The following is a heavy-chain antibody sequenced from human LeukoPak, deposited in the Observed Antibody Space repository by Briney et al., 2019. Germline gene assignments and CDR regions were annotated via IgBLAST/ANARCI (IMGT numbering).Heavy chain of an antibody. CDR1: GGSFSGYY. CDR3: ARVRDIVVVPAAYYGMDV. Sequence: PSETLSLTCAVYGGSFSGYYWSWIRQPPGKGLEWIGEINHSGSTNYNPSLKSRVPISVDTSKNQFSLKLSSVTAADTAVYYCARVRDIVVVPAAYYGMDVWGKGTTVTVSS. J-gene: IGHJ6*04. CDR2: INHSGST. D-gene: IGHD2-2*01. V-gene: IGHV4-34*01.